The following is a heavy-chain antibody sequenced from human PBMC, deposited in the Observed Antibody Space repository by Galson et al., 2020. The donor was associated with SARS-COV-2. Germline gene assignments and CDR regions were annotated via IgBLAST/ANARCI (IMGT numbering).Heavy chain of an antibody. D-gene: IGHD1-1*01. CDR1: GYNISTYW. CDR3: ARARGTGFTKWFDP. CDR2: IDPSDSYI. J-gene: IGHJ5*02. V-gene: IGHV5-10-1*01. Sequence: SMHISCVGSGYNISTYWIIWVRPAPGQGLESTGRIDPSDSYINYSPSFQGHVTISVDKSTNAVYLQWSSLKSSDTAMYYCARARGTGFTKWFDPWGQGTLVTVSS.